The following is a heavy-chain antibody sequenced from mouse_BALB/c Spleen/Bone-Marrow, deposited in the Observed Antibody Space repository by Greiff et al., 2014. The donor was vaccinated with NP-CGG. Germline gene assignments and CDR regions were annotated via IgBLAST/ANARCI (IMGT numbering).Heavy chain of an antibody. CDR1: GYTFTSSW. Sequence: QVQLKESGSVLVRPGASVKLSCKASGYTFTSSWMHWAKQRPGQGLEWIGEIHPNSGNTNYNEKFKGKATLTVDTSSGTAYVDLSSLTSEDSAVYYCARELRRGYYFDYWGQGTTLTVSS. D-gene: IGHD4-1*01. CDR2: IHPNSGNT. V-gene: IGHV1S130*01. CDR3: ARELRRGYYFDY. J-gene: IGHJ2*01.